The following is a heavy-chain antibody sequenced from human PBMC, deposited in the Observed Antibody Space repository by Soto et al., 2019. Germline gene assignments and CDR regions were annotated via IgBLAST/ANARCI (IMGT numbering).Heavy chain of an antibody. CDR3: ARVVVPAADNWFDP. V-gene: IGHV4-31*03. J-gene: IGHJ5*02. D-gene: IGHD2-2*01. Sequence: SETLCLTCTVSGGSISRGGYYWSWILQHPGKGLEWIWYIYYGCSTYYNPSLKSRVTISVDTSKNQFSLKLSSVTAADTVVYYCARVVVPAADNWFDPWGQGTLVTVSS. CDR2: IYYGCST. CDR1: GGSISRGGYY.